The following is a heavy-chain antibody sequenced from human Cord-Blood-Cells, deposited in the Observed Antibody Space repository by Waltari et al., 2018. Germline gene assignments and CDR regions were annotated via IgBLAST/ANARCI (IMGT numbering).Heavy chain of an antibody. CDR2: MNSDGSST. J-gene: IGHJ4*02. D-gene: IGHD1-7*01. CDR1: GFTFSSYW. CDR3: ARDDGGNYDY. V-gene: IGHV3-74*01. Sequence: EVQLVESGGGLVQPGGSLRLSCAASGFTFSSYWMHWGRQAPGKGLVWVSLMNSDGSSTSYADSLKGRFTISRDNAKNTLYLQMNSLRAEDTAVYYCARDDGGNYDYWGQGTLVTVSS.